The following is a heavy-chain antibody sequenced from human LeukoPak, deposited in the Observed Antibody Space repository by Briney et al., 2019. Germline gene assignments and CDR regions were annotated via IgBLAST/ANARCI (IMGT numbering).Heavy chain of an antibody. CDR1: GFTFSSYA. CDR3: AKDMGYCSSATCYGLDY. CDR2: ISGSGGST. D-gene: IGHD2-2*01. J-gene: IGHJ4*02. V-gene: IGHV3-23*01. Sequence: GGSLRLSCAASGFTFSSYAMSWVRQAPGKGLEWVSAISGSGGSTYYADSVKGRFTISRDNSKNTLYLQMNSLRAEDTAIYYCAKDMGYCSSATCYGLDYWGQGTLVTVSS.